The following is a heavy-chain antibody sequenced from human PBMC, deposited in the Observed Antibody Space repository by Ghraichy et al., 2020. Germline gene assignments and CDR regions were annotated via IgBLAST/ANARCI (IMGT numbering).Heavy chain of an antibody. J-gene: IGHJ6*02. CDR1: GYTFTSYG. V-gene: IGHV1-18*01. CDR3: ARWPCTNGVCSTRDYYYYYGMDV. CDR2: ISAYNGNT. D-gene: IGHD2-8*01. Sequence: ASVKVSCKASGYTFTSYGISWVRQAPGQGLEWMGWISAYNGNTNYAQKLQGRVTMTTDTSTSTAYMELRSLRSDDTAVYYCARWPCTNGVCSTRDYYYYYGMDVWGQGTTVTVSS.